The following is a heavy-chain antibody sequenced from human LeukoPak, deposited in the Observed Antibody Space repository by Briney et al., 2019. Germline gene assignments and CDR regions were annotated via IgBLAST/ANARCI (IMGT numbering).Heavy chain of an antibody. Sequence: GGSLRLSCAASGFTFSNYGMHWVRQAPGKGLEWVAVISYDGNKEYYEDSVKGRFTISRDNSKSTLYLQVSSLRAEDTAVYYCTRDRTRSAYEFDYWGQGTLVTVSS. CDR2: ISYDGNKE. CDR3: TRDRTRSAYEFDY. J-gene: IGHJ4*02. D-gene: IGHD5-12*01. V-gene: IGHV3-30*03. CDR1: GFTFSNYG.